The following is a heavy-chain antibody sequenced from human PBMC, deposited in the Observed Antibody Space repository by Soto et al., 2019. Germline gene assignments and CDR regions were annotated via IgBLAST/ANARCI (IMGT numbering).Heavy chain of an antibody. D-gene: IGHD2-2*01. V-gene: IGHV1-69*01. J-gene: IGHJ6*02. Sequence: QVQLVQSGAEVKKPGSSVKVSCKASGGTFSSYAISWVRQSPGQGLEWMGGIIPIFGTANYAQKFQGRVTITADESTSTAYMERSSLRSEDTAVYYCAREGNEIVVPAAIPPPYYGMDVWGQGTTVTVSS. CDR3: AREGNEIVVPAAIPPPYYGMDV. CDR2: IIPIFGTA. CDR1: GGTFSSYA.